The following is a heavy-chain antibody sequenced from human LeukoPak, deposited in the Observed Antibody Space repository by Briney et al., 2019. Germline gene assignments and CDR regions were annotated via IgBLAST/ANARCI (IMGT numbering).Heavy chain of an antibody. CDR2: IYPGDSDT. D-gene: IGHD2-2*01. CDR3: ARHGIGSTSRQAMGV. Sequence: GESLKISCKGSGYSFTNYWIGWVRQMPGKGLEWMGIIYPGDSDTRYSPSFQGQVTISADKSISTAYLQWSSLRASDTAMYYCARHGIGSTSRQAMGVWGQGTTVTVSS. J-gene: IGHJ6*02. V-gene: IGHV5-51*01. CDR1: GYSFTNYW.